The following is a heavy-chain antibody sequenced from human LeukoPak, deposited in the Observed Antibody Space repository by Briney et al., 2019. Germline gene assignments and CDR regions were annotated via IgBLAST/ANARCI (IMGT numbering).Heavy chain of an antibody. CDR2: INHSGST. V-gene: IGHV4-34*01. D-gene: IGHD2-2*01. CDR3: AKEYCSITSCYGGFDY. Sequence: PSETLSLTCAVYGGSFSGYYWSWIRQPPGKGLECIGEINHSGSTNYNPSLKSRVTISVNTTNNQFSLKLSSVTAADTAVYYCAKEYCSITSCYGGFDYWGQGTLVTVSS. J-gene: IGHJ4*02. CDR1: GGSFSGYY.